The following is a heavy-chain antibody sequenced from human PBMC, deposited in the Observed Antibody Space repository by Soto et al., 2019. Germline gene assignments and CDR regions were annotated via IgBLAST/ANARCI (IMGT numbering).Heavy chain of an antibody. CDR2: MSGSSSTT. Sequence: GGSLRLSCAASGFTFNNYAMSWVRQAPGGGLEWVSSMSGSSSTTYYADSVRGRFTISRDRSKNTLYLQMSSLRAEDTALYYCAKNQERELPRVIDFWGQGTLVTVSS. CDR1: GFTFNNYA. CDR3: AKNQERELPRVIDF. D-gene: IGHD1-7*01. V-gene: IGHV3-23*01. J-gene: IGHJ4*02.